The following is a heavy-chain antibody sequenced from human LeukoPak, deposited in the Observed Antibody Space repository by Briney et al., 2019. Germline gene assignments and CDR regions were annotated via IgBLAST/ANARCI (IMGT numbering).Heavy chain of an antibody. V-gene: IGHV1-2*02. CDR3: ARVNVDTVTTSKQHFYYSYYYIDV. CDR1: GGTFSSYA. CDR2: INPSSGDT. Sequence: ASVKVSCKASGGTFSSYAISWVQQAPGQGLEWMGWINPSSGDTNYAQKFQGRGTMTRDTSISTAYMELIRLRSDDTAVYYCARVNVDTVTTSKQHFYYSYYYIDVWDKGTTVTVSS. D-gene: IGHD4-17*01. J-gene: IGHJ6*03.